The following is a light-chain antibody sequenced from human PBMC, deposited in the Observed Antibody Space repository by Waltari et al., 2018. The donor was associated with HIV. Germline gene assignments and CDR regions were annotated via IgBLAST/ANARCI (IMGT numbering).Light chain of an antibody. CDR1: QSVSNNY. V-gene: IGKV3-20*01. CDR2: GAS. CDR3: QQYGSSPRT. Sequence: EIVLTQSPGTLSLSPGERATLSCRPSQSVSNNYLAWYQQKPGQAPRLLIYGASSRATGIPDRFSGSGSGTDFTLTISRLEPEDFAVYYCQQYGSSPRTFGQGTKVEIK. J-gene: IGKJ1*01.